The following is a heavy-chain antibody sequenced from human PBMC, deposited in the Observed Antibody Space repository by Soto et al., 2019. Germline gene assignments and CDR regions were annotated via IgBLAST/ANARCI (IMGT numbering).Heavy chain of an antibody. D-gene: IGHD1-20*01. V-gene: IGHV3-23*01. CDR2: IRGSGSKK. Sequence: GVSMRLSCAAAGLTFSSYSMSWVRKATGKGLEWVSAIRGSGSKKDYVDSVKGRFTISRDNAENSVFLQMNSLRDDDTAVYFCARVNSIRVEACPLLDTWGQGALVTVSS. J-gene: IGHJ1*01. CDR1: GLTFSSYS. CDR3: ARVNSIRVEACPLLDT.